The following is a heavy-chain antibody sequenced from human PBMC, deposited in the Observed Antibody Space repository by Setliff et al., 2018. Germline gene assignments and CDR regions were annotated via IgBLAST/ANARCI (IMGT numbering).Heavy chain of an antibody. Sequence: GASVKVSCKASGYTFTSYYMHWVRQAPGQGLEWMGIINPSGGSTSYAQKFQGRVTMTRDTSTSTVYMELSSLRSEDTAVYYCAIDYGPTGTPYHWGQGTPVTVSS. J-gene: IGHJ4*02. CDR2: INPSGGST. D-gene: IGHD1-1*01. CDR3: AIDYGPTGTPYH. CDR1: GYTFTSYY. V-gene: IGHV1-46*01.